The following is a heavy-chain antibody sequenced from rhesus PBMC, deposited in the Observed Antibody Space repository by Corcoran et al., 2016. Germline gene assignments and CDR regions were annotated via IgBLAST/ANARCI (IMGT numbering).Heavy chain of an antibody. Sequence: QVQLQESGPGVVKPSETLPLTCAVSGGSISDSYRWSWIRQPPGKGLEWIGYIYGSSTSTNYNPSLKSRVTISQDTSKNQFSLKLSSVTAADTAVYYCARDKGSGWHYFGCWGQGVLVTVSS. D-gene: IGHD6-31*01. CDR3: ARDKGSGWHYFGC. CDR1: GGSISDSYR. J-gene: IGHJ4*01. CDR2: IYGSSTST. V-gene: IGHV4S10*01.